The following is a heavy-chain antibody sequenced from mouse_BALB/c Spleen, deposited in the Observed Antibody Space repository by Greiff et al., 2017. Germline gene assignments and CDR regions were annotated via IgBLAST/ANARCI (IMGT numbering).Heavy chain of an antibody. D-gene: IGHD2-4*01. J-gene: IGHJ4*01. CDR2: ISSGSSTI. CDR3: ARSDYDDGYYAMDY. Sequence: EVKLMESGGGLVQPGGSRKLSCAASGFTFSSFRMHWVRQAPEKGLEWVAYISSGSSTIYYADTVKGRFTISRDNPKNTLFLQMTSLRSEDTAMYYGARSDYDDGYYAMDYWGQGTSVTVSS. V-gene: IGHV5-17*02. CDR1: GFTFSSFR.